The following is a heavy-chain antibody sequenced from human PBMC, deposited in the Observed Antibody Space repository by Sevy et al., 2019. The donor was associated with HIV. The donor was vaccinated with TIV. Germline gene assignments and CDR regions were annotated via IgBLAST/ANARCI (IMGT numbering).Heavy chain of an antibody. Sequence: ASVKVSCKVSGYTLTKLSMHWVRQTPGKGLEWMTTFDPEDGDPEDGKTIYAQKFLGRVTMTEDTSTDTAYVELSSLRSEDTAVYYCATTKDYYDSSGYPFDSWGQGTLVTVSS. V-gene: IGHV1-24*01. D-gene: IGHD3-22*01. CDR2: FDPEDGDPEDGKT. CDR1: GYTLTKLS. CDR3: ATTKDYYDSSGYPFDS. J-gene: IGHJ4*02.